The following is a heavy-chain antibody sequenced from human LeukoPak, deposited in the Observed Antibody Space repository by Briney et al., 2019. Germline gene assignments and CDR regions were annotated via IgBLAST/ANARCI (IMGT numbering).Heavy chain of an antibody. D-gene: IGHD3-22*01. Sequence: GASVKVSCKASGYTFTGYYMHWVRQAPGQGLEWMGWINPNSGGTNYAQKFQGRVTMTRGTSISTAYMELSRLRSDDTAVYYCAINYYDSSGYYFDYWGQGTLVTVSS. J-gene: IGHJ4*02. CDR2: INPNSGGT. V-gene: IGHV1-2*02. CDR3: AINYYDSSGYYFDY. CDR1: GYTFTGYY.